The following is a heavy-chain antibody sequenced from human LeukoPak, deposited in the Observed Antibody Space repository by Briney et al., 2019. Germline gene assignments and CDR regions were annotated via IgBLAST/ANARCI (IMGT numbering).Heavy chain of an antibody. J-gene: IGHJ4*02. CDR1: GGSFSGYY. CDR2: INHSGST. V-gene: IGHV4-34*01. CDR3: ARHAGLLWFGAIGGHFDY. Sequence: SETLSLTCAVYGGSFSGYYWGWIRQPPGKGLEWIGEINHSGSTNYNPSLKSRVTISVDTSKNQFSLKLSSVTAADTAVYYCARHAGLLWFGAIGGHFDYWGQGTLVTVSS. D-gene: IGHD3-10*01.